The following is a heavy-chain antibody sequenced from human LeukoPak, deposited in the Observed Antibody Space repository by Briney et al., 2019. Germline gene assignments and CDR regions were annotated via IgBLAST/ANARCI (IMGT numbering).Heavy chain of an antibody. CDR2: ISVSSSPT. Sequence: GGSLRLSCAASGFTFSTYNMNWVRQAPGKGLEWVSYISVSSSPTYYADSVKGRFTISRDNSKNSLYLQMNSLRTEDTAVYYCARDQRIGGYSYGLTGNFDYWGQGTLVTVSS. D-gene: IGHD5-18*01. V-gene: IGHV3-48*04. CDR3: ARDQRIGGYSYGLTGNFDY. J-gene: IGHJ4*02. CDR1: GFTFSTYN.